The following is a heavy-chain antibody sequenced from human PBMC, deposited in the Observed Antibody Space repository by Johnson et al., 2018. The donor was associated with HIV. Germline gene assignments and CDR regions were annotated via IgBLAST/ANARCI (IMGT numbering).Heavy chain of an antibody. D-gene: IGHD7-27*01. V-gene: IGHV3-25*04. CDR2: VTPNGGTT. J-gene: IGHJ3*02. CDR3: ALTGDHDAFDI. Sequence: QLVESGGGVVRPGGSLRLSCAAYGFTFSSYGMHWVRQAPGNGLELVGQVTPNGGTTYLIDSGKDRFNISRDTAKNTLHLQMNSLKTEDTAVYYCALTGDHDAFDIWGQGTLVTVSS. CDR1: GFTFSSYG.